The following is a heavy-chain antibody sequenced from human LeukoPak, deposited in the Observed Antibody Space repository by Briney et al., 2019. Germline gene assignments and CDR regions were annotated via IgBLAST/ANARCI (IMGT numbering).Heavy chain of an antibody. J-gene: IGHJ4*02. Sequence: SVKVSCKASGGTFSSYAISWVRQAPGQGLEWMGRIIPIFGTANYAQKFQGRVTITTDESASTAYMELSSLRSEDTAVYYCARDAMEWAAAGQFFDYWGQGTLVTVSS. CDR2: IIPIFGTA. V-gene: IGHV1-69*05. CDR3: ARDAMEWAAAGQFFDY. CDR1: GGTFSSYA. D-gene: IGHD6-13*01.